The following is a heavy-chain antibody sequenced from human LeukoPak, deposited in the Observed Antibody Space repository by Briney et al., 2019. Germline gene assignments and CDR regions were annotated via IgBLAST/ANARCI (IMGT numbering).Heavy chain of an antibody. CDR1: GVSISSSSYY. CDR3: ARSMVRGVIITR. V-gene: IGHV4-39*01. CDR2: FFYSGST. J-gene: IGHJ4*02. Sequence: SETLSLTCTVSGVSISSSSYYWGWIRQPPGKGLEWIGSFFYSGSTYYNLSLKSRVTISVDTYKNQFSLKLSSVTAADTAVYYCARSMVRGVIITRWGQGTLVTVSS. D-gene: IGHD3-10*01.